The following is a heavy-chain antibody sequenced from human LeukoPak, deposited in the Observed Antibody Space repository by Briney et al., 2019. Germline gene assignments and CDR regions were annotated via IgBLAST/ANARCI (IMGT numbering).Heavy chain of an antibody. D-gene: IGHD2-21*02. CDR1: GYTFTGYY. V-gene: IGHV1-2*02. J-gene: IGHJ4*02. Sequence: ASVKVSCKASGYTFTGYYMHWVRQAPGQGLEWMGWINPNSSGTNYAQKFQGRVTMTRDTSISTAYMELSRLRSDDTAVYYCARDRYCGGDCYSDYWGQGTLVTVSS. CDR2: INPNSSGT. CDR3: ARDRYCGGDCYSDY.